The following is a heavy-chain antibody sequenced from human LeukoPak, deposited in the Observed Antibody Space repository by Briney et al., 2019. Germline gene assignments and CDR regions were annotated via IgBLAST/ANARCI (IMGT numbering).Heavy chain of an antibody. J-gene: IGHJ6*02. CDR1: GESFSIYY. CDR2: INHGGYI. V-gene: IGHV4-34*01. Sequence: SETLSLTCVVYGESFSIYYWSWIRQPPGKGLEWIGDINHGGYINYNPSLKSRVTISLDTSKNQFSLKVSSVTAADTAVYYCARGPSKWLQTQYYCYGLDVWGQGTTVIVSS. D-gene: IGHD5-12*01. CDR3: ARGPSKWLQTQYYCYGLDV.